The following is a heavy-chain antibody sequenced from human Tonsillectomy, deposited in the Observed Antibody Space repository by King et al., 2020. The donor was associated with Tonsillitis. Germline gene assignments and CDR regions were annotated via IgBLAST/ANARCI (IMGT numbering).Heavy chain of an antibody. V-gene: IGHV2-5*01. D-gene: IGHD1-14*01. CDR2: IYWNDDK. J-gene: IGHJ3*02. Sequence: ITLKESGPTVVKPTQTLTLTCTFSGISLSTSEVGVGWIRQPPGKALEWLALIYWNDDKSYRTSLKRRLTITKDTSKNQVVLTMTNMDPVDTATYYCVHFRPEPKDDAFHIWGQGTMVTVSS. CDR3: VHFRPEPKDDAFHI. CDR1: GISLSTSEVG.